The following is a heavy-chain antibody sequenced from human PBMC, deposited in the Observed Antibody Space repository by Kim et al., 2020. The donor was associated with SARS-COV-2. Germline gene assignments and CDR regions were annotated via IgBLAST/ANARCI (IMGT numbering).Heavy chain of an antibody. V-gene: IGHV3-7*03. D-gene: IGHD3-16*01. Sequence: GGSLRLSCAASGFNFSSDWMNWVRQAPGKGLEWVANIGQDGSRKYYEDSVRGRFTISRDNAKNSLYLRMNSLRADDTAVYFCANNVLGVCGRGTTVVVSS. J-gene: IGHJ6*02. CDR2: IGQDGSRK. CDR1: GFNFSSDW. CDR3: ANNVLGV.